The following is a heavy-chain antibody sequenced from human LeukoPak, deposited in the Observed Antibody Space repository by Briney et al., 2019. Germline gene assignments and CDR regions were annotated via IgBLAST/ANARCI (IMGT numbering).Heavy chain of an antibody. D-gene: IGHD6-19*01. Sequence: SETLSLTCAVYGGSFSGYYWSWIRQPPGKGLEWIGEINHSGSTNYNPSLKSRVTISVDTSKNQFSLKLSSVTAADTAVYYCARVAYSSGWYPFDYWGQGTLVTVSS. CDR2: INHSGST. CDR1: GGSFSGYY. J-gene: IGHJ4*02. CDR3: ARVAYSSGWYPFDY. V-gene: IGHV4-34*01.